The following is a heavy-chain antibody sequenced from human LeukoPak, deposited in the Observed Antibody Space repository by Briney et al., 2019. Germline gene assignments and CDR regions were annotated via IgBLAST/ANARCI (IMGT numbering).Heavy chain of an antibody. CDR1: GGSISSGGYS. CDR2: IYHSGST. Sequence: SETLSLTCAVSGGSISSGGYSWSWIRQPPGKGLEWIGYIYHSGSTYYNPSLKSRVTMSVDTSKNQFSLKLSSVTAADTAVYYCAREGIAARSSFDYWGQGTLVTVSS. V-gene: IGHV4-30-2*01. D-gene: IGHD6-6*01. J-gene: IGHJ4*02. CDR3: AREGIAARSSFDY.